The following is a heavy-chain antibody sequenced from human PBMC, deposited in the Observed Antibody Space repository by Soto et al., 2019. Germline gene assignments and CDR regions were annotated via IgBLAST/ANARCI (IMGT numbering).Heavy chain of an antibody. CDR3: ARIRGRGYSGYDLGY. CDR2: ISAYNGNT. D-gene: IGHD5-12*01. Sequence: ASVKVSCKASGYTFTSYGISWVRQAPGQGLEWMGWISAYNGNTNYAQKLQGRVTMTTDTSTSTAYMELRSLRSDDTAVYYCARIRGRGYSGYDLGYWGQGTLVTVSS. CDR1: GYTFTSYG. J-gene: IGHJ4*02. V-gene: IGHV1-18*01.